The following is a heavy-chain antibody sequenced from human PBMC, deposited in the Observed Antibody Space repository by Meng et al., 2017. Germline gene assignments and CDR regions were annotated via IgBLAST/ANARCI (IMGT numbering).Heavy chain of an antibody. Sequence: GGSLRLSCAASGFTFDDYAMHWVRQAPGKGLEWVSGISWNSGSIGYADSVKGRFTISRDNAKNSLYLQMYSLRAEDTALYYCAKGVGSGGSPFDPWGQGTLVTVSS. J-gene: IGHJ5*02. D-gene: IGHD2-15*01. CDR3: AKGVGSGGSPFDP. CDR1: GFTFDDYA. V-gene: IGHV3-9*01. CDR2: ISWNSGSI.